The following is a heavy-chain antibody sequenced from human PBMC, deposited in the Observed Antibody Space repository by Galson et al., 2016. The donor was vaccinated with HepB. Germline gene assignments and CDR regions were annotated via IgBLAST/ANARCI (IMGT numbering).Heavy chain of an antibody. D-gene: IGHD3-3*01. CDR2: ISYDGSNT. CDR1: GFTFSSYG. CDR3: ATPYYDFWSGYNPFDY. J-gene: IGHJ4*02. Sequence: SLRLSCAASGFTFSSYGMHWVRQAPGKGLEWVAVISYDGSNTYYADSVKGRFTISRDNSKNTLYLQMNSLRAEDTAVYYCATPYYDFWSGYNPFDYWGQRTLVTVSS. V-gene: IGHV3-30*03.